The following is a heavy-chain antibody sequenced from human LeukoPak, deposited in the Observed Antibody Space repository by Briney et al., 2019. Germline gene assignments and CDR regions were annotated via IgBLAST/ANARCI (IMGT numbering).Heavy chain of an antibody. Sequence: GGSLRLSCAASGFTFSSYWMSWVRQAPGKGLEWVATIRQDGSQKYSVDSVKGRFTISRDNAKNSLYPQMNSLRAEDTAVYYCARESGSVTSEVDFDYWGQGTLVTVSS. CDR3: ARESGSVTSEVDFDY. J-gene: IGHJ4*02. CDR2: IRQDGSQK. D-gene: IGHD4-17*01. V-gene: IGHV3-7*01. CDR1: GFTFSSYW.